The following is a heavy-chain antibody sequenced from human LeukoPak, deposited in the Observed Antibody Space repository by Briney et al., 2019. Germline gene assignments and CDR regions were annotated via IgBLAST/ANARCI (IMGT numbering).Heavy chain of an antibody. CDR1: GGSISSATYY. Sequence: SETLSLTCTVSGGSISSATYYWSWIRQPPGKGLEWIGYIYYTGSTSYNPSLKSRVTMSLDASKNQFSLELNSVTPADTAVYYCARGGNYWPQWWFDPWGRGTLVSVSS. D-gene: IGHD1-26*01. V-gene: IGHV4-61*01. CDR2: IYYTGST. CDR3: ARGGNYWPQWWFDP. J-gene: IGHJ5*02.